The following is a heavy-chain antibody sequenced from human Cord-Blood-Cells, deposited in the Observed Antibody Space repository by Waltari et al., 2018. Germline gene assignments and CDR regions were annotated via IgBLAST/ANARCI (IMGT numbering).Heavy chain of an antibody. V-gene: IGHV2-5*02. J-gene: IGHJ3*02. D-gene: IGHD6-6*01. CDR3: AHSTPSRRIAARPDAFDI. Sequence: QITLKESGPTLVKPTQTLTLTCTFSGFSLSTSGVGVGWIRQPPGKALEWLALIYWDDDKRYSPSLKSRLTITKDTSKNQVVLTMTNMDPVDTATYYCAHSTPSRRIAARPDAFDIWGQGTMVTVSS. CDR1: GFSLSTSGVG. CDR2: IYWDDDK.